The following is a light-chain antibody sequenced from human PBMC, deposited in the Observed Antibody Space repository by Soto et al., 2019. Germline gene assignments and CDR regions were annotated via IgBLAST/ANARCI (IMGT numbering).Light chain of an antibody. CDR2: GTS. Sequence: EIVLTQSPDTLSLSPGERATLSCRASQRVSSGYFAWYQQTPGQAPRLLISGTSTRATAIPDRFSGSGPGTDFTLTISRLEPEDFAVYYCQQYNNWPPITFGQGTRLEIK. CDR1: QRVSSGY. CDR3: QQYNNWPPIT. V-gene: IGKV3-20*01. J-gene: IGKJ5*01.